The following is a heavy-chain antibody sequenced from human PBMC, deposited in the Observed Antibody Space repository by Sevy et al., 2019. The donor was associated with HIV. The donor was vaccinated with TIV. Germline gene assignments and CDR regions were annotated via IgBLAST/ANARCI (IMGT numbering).Heavy chain of an antibody. D-gene: IGHD3-16*01. J-gene: IGHJ4*02. CDR3: ARYGGTTYGSLVDS. V-gene: IGHV4-59*13. CDR2: IFYSGNI. CDR1: GGSMSDYY. Sequence: SETLSLTCTVSGGSMSDYYWTWIRQPPGRGLEWIGNIFYSGNINYSPSLKSRLTISIDTSKNQFSLNLRSVTAADTAVYHCARYGGTTYGSLVDSWGQGTLVTVSS.